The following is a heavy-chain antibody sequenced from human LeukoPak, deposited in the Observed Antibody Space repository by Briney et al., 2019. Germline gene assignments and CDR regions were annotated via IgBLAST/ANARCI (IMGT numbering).Heavy chain of an antibody. CDR3: ARHGTSGTNLNWFDP. J-gene: IGHJ5*02. D-gene: IGHD1-1*01. V-gene: IGHV4-59*01. CDR1: GGSISSFY. CDR2: IYYSGST. Sequence: SETLSLTCTVSGGSISSFYWSWIRQPPGRGLEWIGYIYYSGSTNYNPSLKSRVTISVDTSKNQFSLKLSSVTAADTAVYYCARHGTSGTNLNWFDPWGQGTLVTVSS.